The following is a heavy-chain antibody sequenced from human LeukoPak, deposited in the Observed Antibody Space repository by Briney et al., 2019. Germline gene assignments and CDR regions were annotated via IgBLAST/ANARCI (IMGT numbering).Heavy chain of an antibody. CDR2: ISAYNGNT. D-gene: IGHD3-22*01. J-gene: IGHJ1*01. V-gene: IGHV1-18*01. Sequence: ASVKVSCKASGYTFTSYGISWVRQAPGQGLEWMGWISAYNGNTNYAQKLQGRVTMTTDTSTSTAYMELRSLRSDDTAVYYCARVLAGHTYYDSSGAEYSQHWGQGTLVTVSS. CDR3: ARVLAGHTYYDSSGAEYSQH. CDR1: GYTFTSYG.